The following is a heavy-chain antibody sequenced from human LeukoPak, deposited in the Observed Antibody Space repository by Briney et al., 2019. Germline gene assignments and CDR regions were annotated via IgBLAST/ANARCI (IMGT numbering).Heavy chain of an antibody. Sequence: GGSLRLSCAASGFMFTNYAMSWVRQAPRKGLEWVSAISGSGGSTYYADSVKGRFTISRDNSRNTLYLQMHSLRADDTAVYYCANDGGYHTVHAFDIWGQGTMVTVSS. CDR2: ISGSGGST. V-gene: IGHV3-23*01. CDR3: ANDGGYHTVHAFDI. D-gene: IGHD3-3*01. CDR1: GFMFTNYA. J-gene: IGHJ3*02.